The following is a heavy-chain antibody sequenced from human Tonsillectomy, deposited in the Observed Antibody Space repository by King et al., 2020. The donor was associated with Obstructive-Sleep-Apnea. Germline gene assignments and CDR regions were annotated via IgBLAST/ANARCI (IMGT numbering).Heavy chain of an antibody. V-gene: IGHV4-39*07. Sequence: QLQESGPGLVKPSETLSLSCTVSGGSISSTSYYWAWIRQPPGKGLEWIGNIYYSGSTFYNPSLKSRVTISVDTSKNQFSLKLSSVTAADTAVYYCAGERDIYGMDVWGKGTTVTVSS. CDR3: AGERDIYGMDV. CDR2: IYYSGST. CDR1: GGSISSTSYY. J-gene: IGHJ6*04.